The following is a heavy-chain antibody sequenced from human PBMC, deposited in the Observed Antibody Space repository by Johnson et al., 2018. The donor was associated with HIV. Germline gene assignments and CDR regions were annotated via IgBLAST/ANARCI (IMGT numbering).Heavy chain of an antibody. CDR1: GFTFSSYG. CDR2: IRYDGSNK. V-gene: IGHV3-30*02. Sequence: QVQLVESGGGVVQPGGSLRLSCAASGFTFSSYGMHWVRQAPGKGLEWVAFIRYDGSNKYYADSVKGRFTISRDNSKHTLYLQMNSLRAGDTAVYYCARGLGSYSIGYPMLDAFDIWGQGTMVTVSS. J-gene: IGHJ3*02. D-gene: IGHD3-22*01. CDR3: ARGLGSYSIGYPMLDAFDI.